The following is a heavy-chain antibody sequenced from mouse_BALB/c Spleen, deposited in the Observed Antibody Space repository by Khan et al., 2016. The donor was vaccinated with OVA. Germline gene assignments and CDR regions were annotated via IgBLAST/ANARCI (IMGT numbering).Heavy chain of an antibody. V-gene: IGHV1S41*01. CDR3: ARKNYYGSTCYAMDY. J-gene: IGHJ4*01. Sequence: DLVKPGASVKLSCKASGYTFTSYWINWIKQRPGQGLELIGRIAPGSGSTYYSEMFKDKATLTVDTSSSTAYIQLSSLSSEDSAVYFCARKNYYGSTCYAMDYWGQGTSVTVSS. D-gene: IGHD1-1*01. CDR2: IAPGSGST. CDR1: GYTFTSYW.